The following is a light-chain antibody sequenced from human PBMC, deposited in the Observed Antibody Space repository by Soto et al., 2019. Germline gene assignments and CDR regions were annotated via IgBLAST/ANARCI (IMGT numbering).Light chain of an antibody. Sequence: EIVLTQSPGTLSLSPGERATLSCRASQSISSSYLAWYQRKPGQAPRLLIYAASSRATGIPDRFSGSGSGTDFTLTISRLEPEDFAVYYCQQYGSSSYTFGQGTQLEIK. CDR3: QQYGSSSYT. CDR2: AAS. J-gene: IGKJ2*01. CDR1: QSISSSY. V-gene: IGKV3-20*01.